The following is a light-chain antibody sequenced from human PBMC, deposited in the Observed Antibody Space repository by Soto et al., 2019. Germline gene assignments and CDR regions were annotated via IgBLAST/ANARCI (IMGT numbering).Light chain of an antibody. V-gene: IGKV3-15*01. CDR3: QQYNDWPLT. CDR2: DAS. CDR1: QSVSSK. J-gene: IGKJ4*01. Sequence: EIVMTQSPATLSVSPGERATLSCRASQSVSSKLAWYQQKPGQGPRLLIYDASSRATGIPARFSGSESGTEFTLTISSLQSEDFAVYYCQQYNDWPLTFGGGTKVEIK.